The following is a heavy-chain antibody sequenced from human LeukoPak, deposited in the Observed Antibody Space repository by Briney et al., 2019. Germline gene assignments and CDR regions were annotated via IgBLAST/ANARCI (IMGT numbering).Heavy chain of an antibody. V-gene: IGHV1-18*01. D-gene: IGHD4-23*01. CDR3: ARSERVVTVDWFDP. J-gene: IGHJ5*02. CDR2: ISAYNGNT. Sequence: GASVKVSCKASGYTFTSYGISWVRQAPGQGLEWMGWISAYNGNTNYARKLQGRVTMTTDTSTSTAYMELRSLRSDDTAVYYCARSERVVTVDWFDPWGQGTLVTVSS. CDR1: GYTFTSYG.